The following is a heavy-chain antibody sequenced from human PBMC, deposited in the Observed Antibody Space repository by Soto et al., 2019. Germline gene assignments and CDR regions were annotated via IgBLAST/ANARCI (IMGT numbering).Heavy chain of an antibody. V-gene: IGHV4-34*01. J-gene: IGHJ6*03. CDR3: ARGKGGEINWDLSRPKDSYYYYYYMDV. Sequence: SETLSLTCAVYGGSFSGYYWSWIRQPPGKGLEWIGEINHSGSTNYNPSLKSRVTISVDTSKNQFSLKLGSVTAADTAVYYCARGKGGEINWDLSRPKDSYYYYYYMDVWGKGTTVTVSS. D-gene: IGHD3-10*01. CDR2: INHSGST. CDR1: GGSFSGYY.